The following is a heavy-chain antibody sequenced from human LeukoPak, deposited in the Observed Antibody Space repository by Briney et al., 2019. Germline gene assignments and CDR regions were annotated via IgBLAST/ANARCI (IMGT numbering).Heavy chain of an antibody. D-gene: IGHD6-13*01. V-gene: IGHV1-46*01. CDR2: INSRSGGT. CDR3: ARGGTDYTSSSYYYAMDV. CDR1: GYTFTSYY. Sequence: ASVKVSCKASGYTFTSYYIHWVRQAPGQGLEWMGVINSRSGGTTYAQKFQGRVTMTRDTSTNQFFLKLSSVTAADTAVYYCARGGTDYTSSSYYYAMDVWGQGTTVAVSS. J-gene: IGHJ6*02.